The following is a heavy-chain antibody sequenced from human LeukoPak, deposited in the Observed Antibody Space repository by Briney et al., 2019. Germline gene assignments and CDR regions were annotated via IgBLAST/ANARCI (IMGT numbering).Heavy chain of an antibody. CDR3: ARDRSLYYYDSSGAPEV. CDR1: GGSISSYY. Sequence: PSETLSLTCTVSGGSISSYYWSWIRQPPGKGLEWIGYIYYSGSTNYNPSLKSRVTISVDTSKNQFSLKLSSVTAADTAVYYCARDRSLYYYDSSGAPEVWGQGTLVTVPS. J-gene: IGHJ4*02. D-gene: IGHD3-22*01. V-gene: IGHV4-59*01. CDR2: IYYSGST.